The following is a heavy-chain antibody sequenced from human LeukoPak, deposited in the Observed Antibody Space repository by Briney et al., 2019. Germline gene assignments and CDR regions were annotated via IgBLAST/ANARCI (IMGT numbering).Heavy chain of an antibody. CDR1: GYTFSDYS. Sequence: ASVKVSCKASGYTFSDYSIHWVRQAPGQRPEWLGWTSAHNGHTEYSQKFQDRVTITRDTSTNTAYMELTSLRSEDTAVYYCARSGRYCSSDRGRCYLWAAYWGQGTEVTVSS. D-gene: IGHD2-2*01. J-gene: IGHJ4*02. V-gene: IGHV1-3*01. CDR3: ARSGRYCSSDRGRCYLWAAY. CDR2: TSAHNGHT.